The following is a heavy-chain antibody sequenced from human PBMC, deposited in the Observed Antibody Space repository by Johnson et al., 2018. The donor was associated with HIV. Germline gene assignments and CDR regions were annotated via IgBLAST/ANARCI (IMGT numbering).Heavy chain of an antibody. J-gene: IGHJ3*02. CDR2: IWYDGSDK. D-gene: IGHD3-10*02. Sequence: VQVVESGGGLVQPGGSLRLSCAASGFTVSSYGMHWVRQAPGKGLEWVAVIWYDGSDKYYADSVKGRFTISRDNSKNTLYLQMNSLRAEDTAVYYCAKDKNYGRDGDAFDIWGQGTMVTVSS. CDR3: AKDKNYGRDGDAFDI. CDR1: GFTVSSYG. V-gene: IGHV3-33*06.